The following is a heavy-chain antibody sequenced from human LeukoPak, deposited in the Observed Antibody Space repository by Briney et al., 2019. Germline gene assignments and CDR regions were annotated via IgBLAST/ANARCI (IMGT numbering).Heavy chain of an antibody. CDR1: GVSIITTSYY. V-gene: IGHV4-39*01. Sequence: SETLTLTCTVSGVSIITTSYYWAWIRQPPGQGLEWIGRIDYSGSAYYNPSLKSRVTISVDTSRNQFSLKLTSVTAADTAVYYCARHPNYDDSNGFLQLDDLDYWGQGTLVTVAS. J-gene: IGHJ4*02. CDR2: IDYSGSA. CDR3: ARHPNYDDSNGFLQLDDLDY. D-gene: IGHD3-22*01.